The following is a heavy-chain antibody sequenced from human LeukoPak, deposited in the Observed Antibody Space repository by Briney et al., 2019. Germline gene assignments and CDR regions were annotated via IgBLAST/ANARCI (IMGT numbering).Heavy chain of an antibody. V-gene: IGHV4-34*01. J-gene: IGHJ5*02. D-gene: IGHD6-19*01. CDR3: ARLPPPYSSGWYGMSRIDP. Sequence: PSETLSLTCAVYGGSFSGYYWSWIRQPPGKGLEWIGEINHSGSTNYNPSLKSRVTISVDTSKNQFSLKLSSVTAADTAVYYCARLPPPYSSGWYGMSRIDPWGQGTLVTVSS. CDR2: INHSGST. CDR1: GGSFSGYY.